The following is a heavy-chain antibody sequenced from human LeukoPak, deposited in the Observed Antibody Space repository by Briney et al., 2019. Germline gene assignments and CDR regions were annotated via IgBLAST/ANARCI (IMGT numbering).Heavy chain of an antibody. J-gene: IGHJ4*02. Sequence: SETLFLTCSVSGGSIRSSSYYSAWIRQPPGKGLEWIGSMDYSESSDYKPSLKSRLAISADTSKNQFSLQLSSVTAADTAVYYCASDHSGSYAFDFWGQGALVTVSS. CDR3: ASDHSGSYAFDF. D-gene: IGHD6-6*01. CDR2: MDYSESS. CDR1: GGSIRSSSYY. V-gene: IGHV4-39*07.